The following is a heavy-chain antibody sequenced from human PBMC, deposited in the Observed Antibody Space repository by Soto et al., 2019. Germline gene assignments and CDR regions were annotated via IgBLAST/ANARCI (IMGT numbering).Heavy chain of an antibody. CDR1: GGSISSSSYY. J-gene: IGHJ4*02. V-gene: IGHV4-39*01. Sequence: PSETLSLTCTVSGGSISSSSYYWGWIRQPPGKGLEWIGSIYYSGSTYYNPSLKSRVTISVDTSKNQFSLKLSSVTAADTAVHYCARHLPVAGQRPYDYWGQGTLVTVSS. D-gene: IGHD6-19*01. CDR3: ARHLPVAGQRPYDY. CDR2: IYYSGST.